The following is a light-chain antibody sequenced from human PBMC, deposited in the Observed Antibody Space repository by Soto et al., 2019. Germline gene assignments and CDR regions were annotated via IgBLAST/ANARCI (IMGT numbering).Light chain of an antibody. Sequence: DIQMTQSPSILSASVGDRVTFPCRASQSISSWLAWYQQKPGKAPKLLIYKASSLESGVPSRFSGSGSGTDFTLTISSLEPEDFAVYYCQQRSNWVITFGQGTRLEIK. CDR3: QQRSNWVIT. CDR1: QSISSW. V-gene: IGKV1-5*03. CDR2: KAS. J-gene: IGKJ5*01.